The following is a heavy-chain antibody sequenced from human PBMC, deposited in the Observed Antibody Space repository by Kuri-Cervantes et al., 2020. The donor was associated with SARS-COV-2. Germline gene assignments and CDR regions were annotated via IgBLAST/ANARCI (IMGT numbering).Heavy chain of an antibody. J-gene: IGHJ4*02. CDR2: IYYSGST. Sequence: LRLSCTVSGGSISSGGYYWSWIRQHPGKGLEWIGYIYYSGSTYYNPSLKSRVTISVDTSKNQFSLKLSSVTAADTAVYYCARRRGGYCSSTSCPGYFDYWGQGTLVTVSS. V-gene: IGHV4-31*03. D-gene: IGHD2-2*01. CDR1: GGSISSGGYY. CDR3: ARRRGGYCSSTSCPGYFDY.